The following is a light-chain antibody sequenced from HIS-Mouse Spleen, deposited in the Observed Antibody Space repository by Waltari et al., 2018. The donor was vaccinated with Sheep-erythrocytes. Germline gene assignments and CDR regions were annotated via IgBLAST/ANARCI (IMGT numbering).Light chain of an antibody. CDR2: QDS. CDR3: QAWDSSTVV. Sequence: SYELTQPPSVSVSPGQTASITCSGDKLGDKYACWYQQKPGHSPVLVIYQDSKRPSGIPGRFSGSNYGNTATLTISGTQAMDEADYYCQAWDSSTVVFGGGTKLTVL. V-gene: IGLV3-1*01. J-gene: IGLJ2*01. CDR1: KLGDKY.